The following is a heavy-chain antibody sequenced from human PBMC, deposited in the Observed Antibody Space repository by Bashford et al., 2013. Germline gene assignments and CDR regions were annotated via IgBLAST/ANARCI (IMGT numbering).Heavy chain of an antibody. J-gene: IGHJ4*02. CDR3: AGLRHYYFDY. Sequence: SETLSLTCAVYGGSFSGYYWSWIRQPPGKGLEWIGEINHSGSTNYNPSLKSRVTISVDTSKNQFSLKLSSVTAADTAVYYCAGLRHYYFDYVGPGNPGHRLL. D-gene: IGHD4-17*01. CDR2: INHSGST. CDR1: GGSFSGYY. V-gene: IGHV4-34*01.